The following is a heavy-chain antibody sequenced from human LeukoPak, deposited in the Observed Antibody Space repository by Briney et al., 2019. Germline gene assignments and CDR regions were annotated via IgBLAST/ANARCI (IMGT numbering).Heavy chain of an antibody. V-gene: IGHV3-21*01. Sequence: GGSLRLSCAASGFTFSSYSMNWVRQAPGKGLEWVSSISSSRSHIYYADSVKGRFTISRDNSKNTLYLQMNSLRAEDTAVYYCARGPSGYHNTGGQGTLVTVSS. CDR3: ARGPSGYHNT. D-gene: IGHD5-12*01. CDR1: GFTFSSYS. J-gene: IGHJ4*02. CDR2: ISSSRSHI.